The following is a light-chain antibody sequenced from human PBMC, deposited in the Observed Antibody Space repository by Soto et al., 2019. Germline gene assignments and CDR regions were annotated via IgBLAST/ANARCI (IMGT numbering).Light chain of an antibody. CDR3: QQYNNWTPA. J-gene: IGKJ1*01. CDR2: GAS. CDR1: QSVSSN. Sequence: MKQSPSSLSVSPGERATLSCRDSQSVSSNLAWYQQKPGKAPRLLIYGASTRDTGIPALFSGSGSGTDCTLTISSLQSEDFAVDYCQQYNNWTPAFGQGTKVDIK. V-gene: IGKV3D-15*01.